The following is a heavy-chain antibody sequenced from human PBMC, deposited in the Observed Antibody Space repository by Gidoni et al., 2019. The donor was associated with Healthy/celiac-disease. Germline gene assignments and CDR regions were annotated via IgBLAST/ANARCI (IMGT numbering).Heavy chain of an antibody. CDR2: INPNSGGT. CDR3: ARAPPYGDYEGFYYYGMDV. CDR1: GYTFTGYY. Sequence: QVQLVQSGAEVKKPGASVKVSCKASGYTFTGYYMHWVRQAPGQGLEWMGWINPNSGGTNYAQKFQGWVTMTRDTSISTAYMELSRLRSDDTAVYYCARAPPYGDYEGFYYYGMDVWGQGTTVTVSS. J-gene: IGHJ6*02. D-gene: IGHD4-17*01. V-gene: IGHV1-2*04.